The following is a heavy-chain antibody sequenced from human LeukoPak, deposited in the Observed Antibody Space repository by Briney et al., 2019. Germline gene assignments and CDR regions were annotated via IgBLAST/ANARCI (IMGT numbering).Heavy chain of an antibody. J-gene: IGHJ4*02. D-gene: IGHD3-9*01. CDR2: ISSDGHVG. V-gene: IGHV3-48*03. CDR1: GFSLASYE. CDR3: ARDTLNGPFVISLDY. Sequence: GGSLRPFCAAPGFSLASYEMNWVRQAPGKGLEWVSHISSDGHVGRYVDSVRGRFTMSRDNAKVLLFLQMNGLRAEDTAVYYCARDTLNGPFVISLDYWGQGALVTVSS.